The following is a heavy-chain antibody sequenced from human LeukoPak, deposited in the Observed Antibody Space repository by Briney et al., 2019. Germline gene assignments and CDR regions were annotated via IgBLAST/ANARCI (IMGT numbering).Heavy chain of an antibody. CDR1: EFTFSNYG. CDR3: AKGGYTSGRNFNH. V-gene: IGHV3-23*01. D-gene: IGHD6-19*01. J-gene: IGHJ4*02. Sequence: PGGSLRLSCAASEFTFSNYGMSWVRQAPGKGKGLEWVSGISGGGGGTYYADSVKGRFTISRDDSKNRLYLQMNSLRAEDTAVYYCAKGGYTSGRNFNHWGQGTLVTVSS. CDR2: ISGGGGGT.